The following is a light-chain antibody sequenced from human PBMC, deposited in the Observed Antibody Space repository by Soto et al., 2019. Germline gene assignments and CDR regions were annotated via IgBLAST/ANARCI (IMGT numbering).Light chain of an antibody. CDR1: QNVASY. Sequence: DIHMTRSPSSLSASVGDRVTITCRACQNVASYLNWYQHKPGEAPKSMIYAASKLRSGVPSRFSATGTETDFTLIITDLQPADFATYYCQQSFSAPLTFGEGTKVDIK. CDR2: AAS. V-gene: IGKV1-39*01. CDR3: QQSFSAPLT. J-gene: IGKJ4*01.